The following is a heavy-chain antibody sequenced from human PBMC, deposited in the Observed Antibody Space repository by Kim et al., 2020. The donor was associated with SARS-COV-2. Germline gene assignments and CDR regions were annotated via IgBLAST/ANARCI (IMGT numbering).Heavy chain of an antibody. CDR3: ARQEGVGATYYGMDV. D-gene: IGHD1-26*01. CDR2: IWYDGSNK. V-gene: IGHV3-33*01. CDR1: GFTFSSYG. J-gene: IGHJ6*02. Sequence: GGSLRLSCAASGFTFSSYGMHWVRQAPGKGLEWVAVIWYDGSNKYYADSVKGRFTISRDNSKNTLYLQMNSLRAEDTAVYYCARQEGVGATYYGMDVWGQGTTVTVSS.